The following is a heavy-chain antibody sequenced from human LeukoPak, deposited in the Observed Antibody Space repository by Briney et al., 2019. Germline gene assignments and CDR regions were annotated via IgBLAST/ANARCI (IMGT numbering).Heavy chain of an antibody. CDR2: ISSDRSNT. V-gene: IGHV3-30-3*01. CDR1: GFTFSGYT. J-gene: IGHJ4*02. Sequence: GGSLRLSCAPSGFTFSGYTMHWVRQAPGKGLEWVAVISSDRSNTYYADSVKGRFTISRENSKNTLYLQMNNLTTEDTALYHRARGTKTGYGGLSVGFDHWGQGTLVTVSS. CDR3: ARGTKTGYGGLSVGFDH. D-gene: IGHD4-23*01.